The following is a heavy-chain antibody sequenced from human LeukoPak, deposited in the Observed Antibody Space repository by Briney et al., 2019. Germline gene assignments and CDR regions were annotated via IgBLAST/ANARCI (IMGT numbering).Heavy chain of an antibody. Sequence: GGSLRLSCAVYGLTFSSSWMDWVRRAPGKGLEWVSIIYGGGSTFYADSVKGRFTISRDNSKNTLYLQMNSLRAEDTAVYYCARGMGSSWYYFDYWGQGTLVTVSS. CDR2: IYGGGST. V-gene: IGHV3-53*01. CDR3: ARGMGSSWYYFDY. CDR1: GLTFSSSW. J-gene: IGHJ4*02. D-gene: IGHD6-13*01.